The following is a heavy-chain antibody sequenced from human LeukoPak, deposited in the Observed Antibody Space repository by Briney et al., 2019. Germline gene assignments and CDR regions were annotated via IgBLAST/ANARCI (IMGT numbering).Heavy chain of an antibody. CDR1: GGSFSGYY. D-gene: IGHD1-26*01. V-gene: IGHV4-34*01. Sequence: PSETLSLTCAVYGGSFSGYYWSWIRQPPGKGLEWIGEINHSGSTNYNPSLKGRVTISVDTSKNQFSLKLSSVTAADTAVYYCAREGIVGATSTWGQGTLVTVSS. J-gene: IGHJ4*02. CDR3: AREGIVGATST. CDR2: INHSGST.